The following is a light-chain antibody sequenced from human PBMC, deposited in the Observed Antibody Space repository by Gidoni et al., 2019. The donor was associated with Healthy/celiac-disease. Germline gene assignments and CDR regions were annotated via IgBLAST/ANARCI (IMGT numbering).Light chain of an antibody. CDR3: QQSYSTLMYT. J-gene: IGKJ2*01. V-gene: IGKV1-39*01. CDR2: AAS. Sequence: IPIIQSPSSLSASVGDRVTITCRASQSISSYLNWYQQKPGKAPKLLIYAASSLQSGVPSRFSGSGSGTDFTLTISSLQPEDFATYYCQQSYSTLMYTFGQGTKLEIK. CDR1: QSISSY.